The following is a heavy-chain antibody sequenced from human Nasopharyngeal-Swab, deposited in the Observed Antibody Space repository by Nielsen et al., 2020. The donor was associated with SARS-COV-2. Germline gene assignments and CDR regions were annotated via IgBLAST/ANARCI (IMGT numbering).Heavy chain of an antibody. Sequence: ASVKVYCKASGDTFTSYAMHWVRQAPGQRLEWMGWINAGNGNTKYSQKFQGRVTITRDTSASTAYMELSSLRSEDTAVYYCARTRGLRGLEPHYWGQGTLVTVSS. V-gene: IGHV1-3*01. CDR3: ARTRGLRGLEPHY. CDR1: GDTFTSYA. CDR2: INAGNGNT. J-gene: IGHJ4*02. D-gene: IGHD5-12*01.